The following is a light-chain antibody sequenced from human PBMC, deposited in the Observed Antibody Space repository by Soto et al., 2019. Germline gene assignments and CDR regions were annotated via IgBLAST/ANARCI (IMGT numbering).Light chain of an antibody. Sequence: EIVLTQSPGTLSLSPGERATLSCRASQSVSSNYLAWYQRKPGQAPRLLIYGASSRAIDIPNRFSGSGSGTDFTLTITRLGPEDFAVYYCQQYGSSPPTFGQGTKVAI. J-gene: IGKJ1*01. V-gene: IGKV3-20*01. CDR3: QQYGSSPPT. CDR2: GAS. CDR1: QSVSSNY.